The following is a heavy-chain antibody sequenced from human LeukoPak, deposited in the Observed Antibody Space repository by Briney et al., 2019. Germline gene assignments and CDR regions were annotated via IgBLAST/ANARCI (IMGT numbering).Heavy chain of an antibody. CDR1: GFTFSSYG. D-gene: IGHD6-13*01. CDR2: ISYDGSNK. V-gene: IGHV3-30*18. Sequence: GRSLRLSCAASGFTFSSYGMHWVRQAPGKGLEWVAVISYDGSNKYYADSVKGRFTISRDNSKNTLYLQMNSLRAEDTAVYYCAKDPHGSSWYGTNYYYGMDVWGQGTTVTVSS. J-gene: IGHJ6*02. CDR3: AKDPHGSSWYGTNYYYGMDV.